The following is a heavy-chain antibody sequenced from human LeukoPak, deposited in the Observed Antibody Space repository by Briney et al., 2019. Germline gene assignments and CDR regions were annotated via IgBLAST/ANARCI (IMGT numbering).Heavy chain of an antibody. Sequence: SETLSLTCAVSGGSFSGYYWSWIRQPPGKGQEWVGEINHSGSTKYNPYLKSRVTISVDTSKNQFSLKLSSVTDADTGVYYCASMGRRYYDSSGYGRWGQATLVTV. CDR2: INHSGST. J-gene: IGHJ4*02. CDR1: GGSFSGYY. V-gene: IGHV4-34*01. CDR3: ASMGRRYYDSSGYGR. D-gene: IGHD3-22*01.